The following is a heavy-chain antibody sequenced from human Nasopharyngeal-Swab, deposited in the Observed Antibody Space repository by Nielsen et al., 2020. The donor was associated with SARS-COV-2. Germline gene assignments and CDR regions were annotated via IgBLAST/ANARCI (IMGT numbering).Heavy chain of an antibody. CDR3: AGIWFGELGYYYMDV. D-gene: IGHD3-10*01. J-gene: IGHJ6*03. Sequence: WIRQPPGKGLEWIGYTYYSGSTYYNPSLKSRVTISVDTSKNQFSLKLSSVTAADTAVYYCAGIWFGELGYYYMDVWGKGTTVTVSS. V-gene: IGHV4-30-4*01. CDR2: TYYSGST.